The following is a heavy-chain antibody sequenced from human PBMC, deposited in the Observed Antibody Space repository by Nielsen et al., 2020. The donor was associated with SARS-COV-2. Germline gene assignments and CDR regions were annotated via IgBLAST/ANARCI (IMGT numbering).Heavy chain of an antibody. Sequence: ESLKISCSVSGDSFSIYYWSWIRQPPGKGLEWIGYIYYSGSTNYNPSLESRVTISIDTSKHQFSLRLSSVTAADTAIYYCARERDFWSGYKAFEIWGQGTVVTVSS. V-gene: IGHV4-59*01. CDR3: ARERDFWSGYKAFEI. CDR2: IYYSGST. D-gene: IGHD3-3*01. CDR1: GDSFSIYY. J-gene: IGHJ3*02.